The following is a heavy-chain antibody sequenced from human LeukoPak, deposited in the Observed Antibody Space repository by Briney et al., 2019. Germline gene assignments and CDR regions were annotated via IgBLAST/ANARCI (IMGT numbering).Heavy chain of an antibody. CDR2: IYAGNSDT. J-gene: IGHJ4*02. CDR3: ATTTTRGIPHYFDY. Sequence: GESLKISCQGFGYTFTTSWIGWVRQLPGKGLEWMAIIYAGNSDTKYSPSFQGQVSISTDRSISTAYLQWSSLQASDTAIYYCATTTTRGIPHYFDYWGQGTLVTVSS. V-gene: IGHV5-51*01. D-gene: IGHD1-1*01. CDR1: GYTFTTSW.